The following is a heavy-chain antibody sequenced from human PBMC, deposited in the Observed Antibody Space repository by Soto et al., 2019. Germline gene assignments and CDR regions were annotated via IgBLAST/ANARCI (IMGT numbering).Heavy chain of an antibody. Sequence: PSETLSLTCAVYGGSFSGYYWSWIRQPPGKGLEWIGEINHSGSTNYNPSLKSRVTISVDTSKNQFSLKLSSVTAADTAVYYCARARIYSYGSASYYNLNWFDPWGQGTLVTVSS. D-gene: IGHD3-10*01. J-gene: IGHJ5*02. CDR2: INHSGST. CDR3: ARARIYSYGSASYYNLNWFDP. V-gene: IGHV4-34*01. CDR1: GGSFSGYY.